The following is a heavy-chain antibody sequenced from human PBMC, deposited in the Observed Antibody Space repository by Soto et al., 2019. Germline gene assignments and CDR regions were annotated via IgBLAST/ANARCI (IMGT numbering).Heavy chain of an antibody. CDR1: GFTFTNHG. V-gene: IGHV3-30*03. CDR3: ATGEGGNGHDTRVDY. J-gene: IGHJ4*02. CDR2: ITYNGIHK. Sequence: QMQLMESGGGVVQPGMSLRLSCAVSGFTFTNHGIHWVRQAPGKGLEWVADITYNGIHKWYGDSVKGRVTISRDNFADTAYRQMNGLRPEDTAVYYCATGEGGNGHDTRVDYWGQGTLVTVSS. D-gene: IGHD5-12*01.